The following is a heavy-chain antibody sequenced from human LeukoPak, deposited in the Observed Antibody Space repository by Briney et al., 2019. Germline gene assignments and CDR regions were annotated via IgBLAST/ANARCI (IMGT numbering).Heavy chain of an antibody. CDR2: INTDGTTT. J-gene: IGHJ3*02. CDR3: VRGGLEPFDI. CDR1: GFSFSDYW. V-gene: IGHV3-74*01. D-gene: IGHD1-1*01. Sequence: GGSLRLSCAPSGFSFSDYWMHWVRQAPGKGLAWVSRINTDGTTTNHADSVTGRFTISRDNAKNMLYLQMNSLRAEDTAVYYCVRGGLEPFDIWAKGQWSPSLQ.